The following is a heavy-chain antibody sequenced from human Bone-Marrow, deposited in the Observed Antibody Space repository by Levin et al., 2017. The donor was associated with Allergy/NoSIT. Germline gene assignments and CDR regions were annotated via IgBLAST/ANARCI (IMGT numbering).Heavy chain of an antibody. Sequence: GGSLRLSCAASGFSFSSYEMNWVRQAPGKGLEWVSYISSRNTTIYYADSVKGRFTISRDNAKNSLYLQMNSLRVEDTAVYYCARGLEYSGLPWGQGTLVTVSS. CDR1: GFSFSSYE. V-gene: IGHV3-48*03. CDR2: ISSRNTTI. J-gene: IGHJ5*02. D-gene: IGHD5-12*01. CDR3: ARGLEYSGLP.